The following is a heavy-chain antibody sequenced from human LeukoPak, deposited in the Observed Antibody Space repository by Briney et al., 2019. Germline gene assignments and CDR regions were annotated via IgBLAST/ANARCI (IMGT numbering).Heavy chain of an antibody. Sequence: ASVKVSCKASGYTFTSYYMHWVRQAPGQGLEWMGLINPSGGSTSYAQKFQGIVTMTRDTSTSTVYMELSSLRYEDTAVYYCARDGYNLAPFDYWGQGTLVTVSS. CDR1: GYTFTSYY. D-gene: IGHD5-24*01. V-gene: IGHV1-46*01. CDR3: ARDGYNLAPFDY. J-gene: IGHJ4*02. CDR2: INPSGGST.